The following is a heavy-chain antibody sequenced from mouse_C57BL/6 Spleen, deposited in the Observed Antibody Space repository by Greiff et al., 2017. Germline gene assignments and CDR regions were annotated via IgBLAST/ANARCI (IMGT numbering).Heavy chain of an antibody. CDR1: GFTFSSYG. CDR2: ISSGGSYT. Sequence: EVQLVESGGDLVKPGGSLKLSCAASGFTFSSYGMSWVRQTPDKRLEWVATISSGGSYTYYPDSVKGRYTISRDNAKNTLYLQMSSLKSEDTAMYYCARHTTTVAASDFDYWGQGTTLTVSS. D-gene: IGHD1-1*01. V-gene: IGHV5-6*01. CDR3: ARHTTTVAASDFDY. J-gene: IGHJ2*01.